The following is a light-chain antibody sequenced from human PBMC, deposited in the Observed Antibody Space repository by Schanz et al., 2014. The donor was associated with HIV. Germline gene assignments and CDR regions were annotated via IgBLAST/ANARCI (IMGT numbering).Light chain of an antibody. CDR2: SND. CDR3: SSYTISSNVL. J-gene: IGLJ2*01. V-gene: IGLV1-44*01. Sequence: QSVLTQPPSASGTPGQRVTISCSGSSSNIGSNAVNWYQQFPGKAPKLLIYSNDQRPSGVPDRFSGSKSGTSASLAISWLQSEDEADYYCSSYTISSNVLFGGGTKLTVL. CDR1: SSNIGSNA.